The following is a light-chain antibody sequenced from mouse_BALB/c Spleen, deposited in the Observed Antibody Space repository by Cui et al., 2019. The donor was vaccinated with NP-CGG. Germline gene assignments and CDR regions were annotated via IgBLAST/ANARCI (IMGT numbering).Light chain of an antibody. Sequence: QAAVTQEFALTTSPGETVNPSCRSNTGAVTTSNYANLVQEKPDHLFTGLIGGTNNRVPGVPARFSGSLIGDKAALTITGTQTEDEAIYFCALWYSNHWVFGGGTKLTVL. CDR1: TGAVTTSNY. V-gene: IGLV1*01. J-gene: IGLJ1*01. CDR3: ALWYSNHWV. CDR2: GTN.